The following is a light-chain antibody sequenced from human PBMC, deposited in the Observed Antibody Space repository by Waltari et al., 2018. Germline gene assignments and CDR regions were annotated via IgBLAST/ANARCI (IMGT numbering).Light chain of an antibody. J-gene: IGKJ3*01. Sequence: AIRMTQSPSSFSASTGDRVTITCRASQGISSYLAWYQQKPGKAPKRLIYAASTLQSGVPSRFSGSGSGTDFTLTISCLQSEDFATYYCQQYYSYPSFGPGTKVDIK. CDR1: QGISSY. CDR2: AAS. CDR3: QQYYSYPS. V-gene: IGKV1-8*01.